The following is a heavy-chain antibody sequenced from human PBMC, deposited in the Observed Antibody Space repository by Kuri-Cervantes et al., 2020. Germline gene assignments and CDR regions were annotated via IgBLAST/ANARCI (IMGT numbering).Heavy chain of an antibody. Sequence: ASVKVSCKASGYTFGSSDINWVRHATGQGLEWMGWMNPNSGNTGYAQKFQGRVTMTRNTSISTAYMELHSLRSEDTAVYYCARGLAFFDYWGQGTLVTVSS. V-gene: IGHV1-8*02. D-gene: IGHD5-12*01. J-gene: IGHJ4*02. CDR1: GYTFGSSD. CDR3: ARGLAFFDY. CDR2: MNPNSGNT.